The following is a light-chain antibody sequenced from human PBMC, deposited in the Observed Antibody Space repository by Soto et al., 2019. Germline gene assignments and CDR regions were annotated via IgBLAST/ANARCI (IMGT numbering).Light chain of an antibody. Sequence: QSVLTQPPSASGSPGQSVTISCTGTSSDVGGYNYVSWYQQHPGKAPRLMIYEVSKRPSGVPDRFSGSKSGNTASLTVSGLQAEDEADYYCSSYVGSNNFVFGTGTKLTAL. CDR2: EVS. CDR1: SSDVGGYNY. CDR3: SSYVGSNNFV. J-gene: IGLJ1*01. V-gene: IGLV2-8*01.